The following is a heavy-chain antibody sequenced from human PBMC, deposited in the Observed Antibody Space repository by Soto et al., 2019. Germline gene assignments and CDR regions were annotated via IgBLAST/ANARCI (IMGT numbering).Heavy chain of an antibody. Sequence: ASVKVSCKASGYTFTSYGISWVRQAPGQGLEWMGWISAYNGNTNYAQKLQGRVTMTTDTSTSTAYMELRSLRSDDTAAYYCARDQDTAMVTVLWDYYYYGMDVWGQGTTVTVSS. V-gene: IGHV1-18*04. J-gene: IGHJ6*02. CDR2: ISAYNGNT. D-gene: IGHD5-18*01. CDR1: GYTFTSYG. CDR3: ARDQDTAMVTVLWDYYYYGMDV.